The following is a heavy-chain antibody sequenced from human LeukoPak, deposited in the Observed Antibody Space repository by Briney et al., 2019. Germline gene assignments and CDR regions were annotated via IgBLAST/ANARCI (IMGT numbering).Heavy chain of an antibody. CDR3: ARVYGGSWYIKSFDY. V-gene: IGHV4-34*01. D-gene: IGHD6-13*01. Sequence: SETLSLTCAVYGGSFSGYYWSWIRQPPGKGLEWIGEINHSGSTNYNPSLKSRVTISVDTSKNQFSLKLSSVTAADTAVYYCARVYGGSWYIKSFDYWGQGTLVTVSS. CDR1: GGSFSGYY. CDR2: INHSGST. J-gene: IGHJ4*02.